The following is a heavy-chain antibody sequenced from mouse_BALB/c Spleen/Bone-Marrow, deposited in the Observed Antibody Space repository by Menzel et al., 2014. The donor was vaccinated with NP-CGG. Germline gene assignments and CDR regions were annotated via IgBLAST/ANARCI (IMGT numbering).Heavy chain of an antibody. Sequence: EVKLVESGPELVKPGASVKMSCKASGYTFTDYYMDWVKQSHGESFEWIGRVNPYNGGTSYNQKFKGKATLTVDKSSSTAYMELNSPTSEDSAVYYCARGNYYGNWFAYWGQGTLVTVSA. CDR3: ARGNYYGNWFAY. J-gene: IGHJ3*01. CDR2: VNPYNGGT. D-gene: IGHD2-1*01. CDR1: GYTFTDYY. V-gene: IGHV1-19*01.